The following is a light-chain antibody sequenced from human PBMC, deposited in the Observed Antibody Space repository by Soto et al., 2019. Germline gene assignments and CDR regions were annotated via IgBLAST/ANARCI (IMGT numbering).Light chain of an antibody. V-gene: IGLV2-23*01. CDR2: EDI. Sequence: QSALTQPASVSGSPGQSITISCTGTSSDVGSYDLVSWYQQYPGKAPKLMIYEDIKRPSGVSNRFSGSKSGNTASLTISGLQAEDEADYHCCSYAGSSTLYVFGAGTKVTVL. CDR1: SSDVGSYDL. CDR3: CSYAGSSTLYV. J-gene: IGLJ1*01.